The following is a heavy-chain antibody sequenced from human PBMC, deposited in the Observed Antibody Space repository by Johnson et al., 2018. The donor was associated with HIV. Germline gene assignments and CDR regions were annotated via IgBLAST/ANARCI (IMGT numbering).Heavy chain of an antibody. Sequence: VQLVESGGGLIQPGGSLRLSCAASGFTVSSNYMSCVRQAPGKGLEWVSVIYSGGSTYYADSVKGRFTISRDNSKNTLYLQMNSLRAEDTAVYYCASQVNMNHSAFDIWGQGTMVTVSS. D-gene: IGHD3-10*01. V-gene: IGHV3-53*01. CDR1: GFTVSSNY. CDR3: ASQVNMNHSAFDI. CDR2: IYSGGST. J-gene: IGHJ3*02.